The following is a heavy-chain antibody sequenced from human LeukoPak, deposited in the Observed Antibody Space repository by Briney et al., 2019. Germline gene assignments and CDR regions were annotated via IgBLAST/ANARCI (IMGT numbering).Heavy chain of an antibody. J-gene: IGHJ4*02. CDR3: ASDSSGYRRVSFDY. V-gene: IGHV4-59*01. Sequence: SETLSLTCTVSGGSISSYYWRWIRQPPGKGLEWIGYIYYSGSTNYNPSLKSRVTISVDTSNNQFSLKLSSVTAADTAVYYCASDSSGYRRVSFDYWGQGTLVTVSS. D-gene: IGHD3-22*01. CDR2: IYYSGST. CDR1: GGSISSYY.